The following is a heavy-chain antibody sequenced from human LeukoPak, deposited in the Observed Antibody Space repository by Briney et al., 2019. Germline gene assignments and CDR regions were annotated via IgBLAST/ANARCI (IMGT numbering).Heavy chain of an antibody. Sequence: GGSLRLSCAASGFTFSDYYMSWIRQAPGKGLEWVSYISSSGSTIYYADSVKGRFTISRDNAKNSLYLQMNSLRAEDTAVYYCARRKRVAAARGGAFDIWGQGTMVTVSS. J-gene: IGHJ3*02. CDR1: GFTFSDYY. CDR3: ARRKRVAAARGGAFDI. V-gene: IGHV3-11*01. CDR2: ISSSGSTI. D-gene: IGHD6-13*01.